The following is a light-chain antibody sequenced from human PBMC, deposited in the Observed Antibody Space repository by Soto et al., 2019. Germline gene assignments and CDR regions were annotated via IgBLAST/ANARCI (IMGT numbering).Light chain of an antibody. CDR2: TAS. CDR1: QSINRY. CDR3: QQSYNTPRT. V-gene: IGKV1-39*01. J-gene: IGKJ1*01. Sequence: DLQMTQSPSSLSASVGDRVTITCRASQSINRYLNWYQQKPGKAPELLIYTASSLQSGVPSRFSGSGSGTDNTLTIRSLQPEDFATYYCQQSYNTPRTFGQGTKVEIK.